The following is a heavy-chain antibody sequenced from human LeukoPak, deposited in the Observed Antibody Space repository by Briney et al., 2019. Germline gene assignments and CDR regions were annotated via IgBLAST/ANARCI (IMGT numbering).Heavy chain of an antibody. D-gene: IGHD3-3*01. Sequence: SVKVSCKASGGTFSSYAISWVRQAPGQGLEWMGGIIPIFGTANYAQKFQGRVTITADESTSTAYMELSSLRSEDTAVYYCARGLPRSGYFTDYYYYGMDVWGQGTTVTVSS. CDR2: IIPIFGTA. J-gene: IGHJ6*02. CDR3: ARGLPRSGYFTDYYYYGMDV. V-gene: IGHV1-69*13. CDR1: GGTFSSYA.